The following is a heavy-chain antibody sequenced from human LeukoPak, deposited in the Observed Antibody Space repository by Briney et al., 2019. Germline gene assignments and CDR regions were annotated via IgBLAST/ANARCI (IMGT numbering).Heavy chain of an antibody. V-gene: IGHV1-24*01. CDR3: ATAKYSSGWYGAFDI. J-gene: IGHJ4*02. Sequence: ASVKVSCKVSGYTLTELSMHWVRQAPGKGLEWMGGFDPEDGETIYAQKLQGRVTMTEDTSTDTAYMELSSLRSEDAAVYYCATAKYSSGWYGAFDIWGQGTLVTVSS. CDR2: FDPEDGET. CDR1: GYTLTELS. D-gene: IGHD6-19*01.